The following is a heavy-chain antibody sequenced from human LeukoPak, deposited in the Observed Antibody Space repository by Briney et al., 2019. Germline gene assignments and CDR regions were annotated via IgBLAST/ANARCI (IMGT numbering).Heavy chain of an antibody. Sequence: SETLSLTCTVSGGSISSYYWSWIRQPAGKGLEWIGRIYASGNTNYNPSLKSRVTMSQDTSENQFALKLTSVTAADTAVYYCARGDNRLRWNEAFDFWGRGTLVTVSS. J-gene: IGHJ4*02. V-gene: IGHV4-4*07. CDR2: IYASGNT. CDR1: GGSISSYY. CDR3: ARGDNRLRWNEAFDF. D-gene: IGHD4-23*01.